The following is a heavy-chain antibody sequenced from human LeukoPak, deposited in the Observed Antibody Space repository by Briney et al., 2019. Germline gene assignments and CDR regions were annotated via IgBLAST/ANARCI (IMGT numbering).Heavy chain of an antibody. CDR2: MNPNSGNT. CDR1: GYTFTSYD. J-gene: IGHJ6*02. Sequence: ASVTVSCKASGYTFTSYDINWVRQAPGQGLEWMGWMNPNSGNTGYAQKFQGRVTMTRNTSISTAYMELSSLRSEDTAVYYCAGRTYYYYYYGMDVWGQGTTVTVSS. D-gene: IGHD2-15*01. V-gene: IGHV1-8*01. CDR3: AGRTYYYYYYGMDV.